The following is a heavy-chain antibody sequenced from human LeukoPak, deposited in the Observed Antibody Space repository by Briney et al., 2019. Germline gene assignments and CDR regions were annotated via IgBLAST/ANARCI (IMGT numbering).Heavy chain of an antibody. CDR1: GFTVSSNY. CDR2: IYSGGST. V-gene: IGHV3-53*01. D-gene: IGHD6-19*01. Sequence: GGSLRLSCAASGFTVSSNYMSWVRQAPGKGLEWVSVIYSGGSTYYVDSVKGRFTISRDNSKNTLYLQMNSLRAEDTAVYYCARDWGYSSGWVQGAFDIWGQGTMVTVSS. J-gene: IGHJ3*02. CDR3: ARDWGYSSGWVQGAFDI.